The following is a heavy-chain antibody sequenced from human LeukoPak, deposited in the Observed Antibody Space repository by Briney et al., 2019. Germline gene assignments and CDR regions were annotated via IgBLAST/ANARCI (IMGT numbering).Heavy chain of an antibody. D-gene: IGHD1-26*01. V-gene: IGHV1-8*01. J-gene: IGHJ3*02. CDR2: MNPNSGNT. CDR3: ARGLYSGSYLTYRDAFDI. Sequence: GASVKVSCKASGYTFTSYDINWVRQATGQGLEWMGWMNPNSGNTGYAQKFQGRVTMTRNTSISTAYMELSSLRSEDTAVYYCARGLYSGSYLTYRDAFDIWGQGTMVTVSS. CDR1: GYTFTSYD.